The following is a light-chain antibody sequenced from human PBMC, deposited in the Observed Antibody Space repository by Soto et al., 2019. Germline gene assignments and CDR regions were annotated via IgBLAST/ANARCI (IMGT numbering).Light chain of an antibody. Sequence: QAVVTQEPSLTVSPGGTVTITCGSSTGAVTSGHYPHWIQQKPGQAPRTLIYDATNKQSWTPARFSASLLGGKAALTLSGAQPEDEGDYYCSLSYDGARIFGGGTQLTVL. CDR2: DAT. CDR3: SLSYDGARI. J-gene: IGLJ7*01. V-gene: IGLV7-46*01. CDR1: TGAVTSGHY.